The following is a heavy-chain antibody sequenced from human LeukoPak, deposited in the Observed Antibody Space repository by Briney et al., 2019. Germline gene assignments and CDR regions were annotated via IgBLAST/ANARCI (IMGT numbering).Heavy chain of an antibody. Sequence: SETLSLTCTVSGGSLSSYYWSWIRQPPGKGLEWIGYIYYSGSTNYNPSLKSRVTISVDTSKNQFSLKLSSVTAADTAVYYCARGIFGVVFPYYYYYYMDVWGKGTTVTVSS. D-gene: IGHD3-3*01. CDR1: GGSLSSYY. CDR3: ARGIFGVVFPYYYYYYMDV. CDR2: IYYSGST. V-gene: IGHV4-59*01. J-gene: IGHJ6*03.